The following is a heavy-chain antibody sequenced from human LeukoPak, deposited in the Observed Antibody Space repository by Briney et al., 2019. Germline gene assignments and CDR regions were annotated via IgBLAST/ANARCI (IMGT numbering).Heavy chain of an antibody. Sequence: SDTLSLTCTVSGGTISSYYWNWIRQPPGKGLEWIGYIHYSGSTKCNPSLKSRVTISVDTAKNQFSLKLSSVTAADTAVYYCARWYSSGWAFDYWGQGTLVTVSS. CDR2: IHYSGST. CDR3: ARWYSSGWAFDY. J-gene: IGHJ4*02. D-gene: IGHD6-19*01. CDR1: GGTISSYY. V-gene: IGHV4-59*08.